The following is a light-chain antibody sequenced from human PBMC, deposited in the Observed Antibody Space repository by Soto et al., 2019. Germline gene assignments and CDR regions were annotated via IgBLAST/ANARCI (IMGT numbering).Light chain of an antibody. Sequence: DIQMTQSPSTLSASAGDRVTITCRASQTISSWLAGYQQKPGKAPKLLIYDASTLASGAPSRFSGSGSGTEFTLTISSLQPDDFATYYCQHYNSYPYTFGQGTELEIK. V-gene: IGKV1-5*01. CDR1: QTISSW. CDR3: QHYNSYPYT. J-gene: IGKJ2*01. CDR2: DAS.